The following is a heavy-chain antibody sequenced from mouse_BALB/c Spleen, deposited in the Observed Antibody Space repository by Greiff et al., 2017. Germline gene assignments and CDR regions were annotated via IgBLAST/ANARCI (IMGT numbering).Heavy chain of an antibody. CDR3: ARDYDYRYYFDY. D-gene: IGHD2-4*01. V-gene: IGHV5-17*02. CDR2: ISSGSSTI. J-gene: IGHJ2*01. CDR1: GFTFSSFG. Sequence: DVQLQESGGGLVQPGGSRKLSCAASGFTFSSFGMHWVRQAPEKGLEWVAYISSGSSTIYYADTVKGRFTISRDNPKNTLFLQMTSLRSEDTAMYYCARDYDYRYYFDYWGQGTTLTVSS.